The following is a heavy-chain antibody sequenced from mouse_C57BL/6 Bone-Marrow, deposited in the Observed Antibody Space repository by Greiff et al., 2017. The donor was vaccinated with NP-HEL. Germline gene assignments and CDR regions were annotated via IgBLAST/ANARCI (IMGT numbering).Heavy chain of an antibody. CDR3: ARLGYGSSYEGWYFDV. D-gene: IGHD1-1*01. J-gene: IGHJ1*03. V-gene: IGHV1-55*01. CDR2: IYPGSGST. Sequence: QVQLKQPGAELVKPGASVKMSCKASGYTFTSYWITWVKQRPGQGLEWIGDIYPGSGSTNYNEKFKSKATLTVDTSSSTAYMQLSSLTSEDSAVYYCARLGYGSSYEGWYFDVWGTGTTVTVSS. CDR1: GYTFTSYW.